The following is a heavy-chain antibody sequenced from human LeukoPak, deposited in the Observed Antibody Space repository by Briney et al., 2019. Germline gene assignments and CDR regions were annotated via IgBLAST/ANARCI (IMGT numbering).Heavy chain of an antibody. D-gene: IGHD1-26*01. CDR3: ASTQWVSRGDAFDI. Sequence: PGGSLRLSCAASGFTFSSYSMNWVRQAPGKGLEWVSSISSSSSYIYYADSEKGRFTISRDNAKNSLYLQMNSLRAEDTAVYYCASTQWVSRGDAFDIWGQGTMVTVSS. J-gene: IGHJ3*02. CDR1: GFTFSSYS. CDR2: ISSSSSYI. V-gene: IGHV3-21*01.